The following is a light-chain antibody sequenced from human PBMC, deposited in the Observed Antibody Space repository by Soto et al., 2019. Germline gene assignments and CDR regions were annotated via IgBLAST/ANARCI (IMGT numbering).Light chain of an antibody. CDR2: DVS. J-gene: IGLJ1*01. V-gene: IGLV2-14*01. CDR1: RSDVGGYNY. CDR3: SSYTSSSTRLYV. Sequence: QSALTQPASVSGSPGQSITISCTGTRSDVGGYNYVSWYQQHPGKAPKLMIYDVSNRPSGVSNRFSGSKSGNTASLTISGLQAEDEADYYCSSYTSSSTRLYVFGTGTKLTVL.